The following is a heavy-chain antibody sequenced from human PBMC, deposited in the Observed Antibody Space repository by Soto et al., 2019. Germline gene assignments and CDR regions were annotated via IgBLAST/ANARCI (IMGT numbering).Heavy chain of an antibody. CDR1: GGSISSGGYY. D-gene: IGHD2-2*01. Sequence: QVQLQESGPGLVKPSQTLSLTCTVSGGSISSGGYYWSWIRQHPGKGLEWIGYIYYSRSTYYNPSLKSRVPISVDTSKHQFSLKLSSVTAADTAVYYCARDNKGVVPAARNYYYYYGMDVWGQGTTVTVSS. CDR3: ARDNKGVVPAARNYYYYYGMDV. CDR2: IYYSRST. J-gene: IGHJ6*02. V-gene: IGHV4-31*03.